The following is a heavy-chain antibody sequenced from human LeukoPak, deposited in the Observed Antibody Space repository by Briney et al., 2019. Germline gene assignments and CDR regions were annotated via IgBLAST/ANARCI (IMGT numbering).Heavy chain of an antibody. D-gene: IGHD2-2*01. CDR3: AKVRYCSSISCHPGLKYFQH. J-gene: IGHJ1*01. V-gene: IGHV3-23*01. CDR2: ISGSGGST. CDR1: GFTFSSYA. Sequence: GGSLRLSCAASGFTFSSYAMSWVRQAPGKGLEWVSAISGSGGSTYYADSVKGRFTISRDNSKNTLYLQMNSLRAEDTAVYYCAKVRYCSSISCHPGLKYFQHWGQGTLVTVSS.